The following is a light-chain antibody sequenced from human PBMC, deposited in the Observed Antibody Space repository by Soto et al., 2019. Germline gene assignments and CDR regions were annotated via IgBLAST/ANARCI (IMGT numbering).Light chain of an antibody. CDR2: AAS. J-gene: IGKJ3*01. Sequence: EIVLTQSPGTLSLSPGERATLSCRASQSVSSSFLAWYQQKPGQAPRLLIYAASSRATGIPDRFSGSGSGTDFTLTISRVEPEDFAVYYCQQYGNSQFTFGPGTKVDI. CDR1: QSVSSSF. CDR3: QQYGNSQFT. V-gene: IGKV3-20*01.